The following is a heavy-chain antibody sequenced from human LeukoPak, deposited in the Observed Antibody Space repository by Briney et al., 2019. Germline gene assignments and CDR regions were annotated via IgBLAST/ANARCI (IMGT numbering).Heavy chain of an antibody. J-gene: IGHJ4*02. V-gene: IGHV4-31*03. Sequence: ETSQTLSLTCTVSGGSISSGGYYWSWICQHPGKGLEWIGYIYYSGSTYYNPSLKSRVTISVDTSKNQFSLKLSSVTAADTAVYYCARGERGYSYGPYFDYWGQGTLVTVSS. CDR3: ARGERGYSYGPYFDY. CDR1: GGSISSGGYY. CDR2: IYYSGST. D-gene: IGHD5-18*01.